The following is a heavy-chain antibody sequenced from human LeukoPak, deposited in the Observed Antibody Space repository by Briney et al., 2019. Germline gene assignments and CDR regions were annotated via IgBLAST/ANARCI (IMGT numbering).Heavy chain of an antibody. D-gene: IGHD6-19*01. V-gene: IGHV3-43D*03. CDR2: ITWNGFST. CDR3: AKDYGYSNDWYLIDY. Sequence: GGSLRLSCEASGFTFDDYAMHWVRQTPEKGLEWLGLITWNGFSTYYADSVRGRFTISRDNSKNSLYLQMNSLSTDDTALYYCAKDYGYSNDWYLIDYWGQGTLATVSS. J-gene: IGHJ4*02. CDR1: GFTFDDYA.